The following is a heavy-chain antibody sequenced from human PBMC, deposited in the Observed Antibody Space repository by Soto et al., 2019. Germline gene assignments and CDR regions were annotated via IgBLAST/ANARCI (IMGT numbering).Heavy chain of an antibody. J-gene: IGHJ4*02. CDR1: GFSFSNYD. CDR2: ISTTSSHI. Sequence: EVQLVESGGGLVKPGGSLRLSCAASGFSFSNYDMSWVRQAPGKGLEWVSSISTTSSHIYYADSLTGRFTISRDNVKKSLYLQMSSLRAEDTAVYYCARDWENDLVTALAYWGQGTLLTVSS. CDR3: ARDWENDLVTALAY. D-gene: IGHD5-18*01. V-gene: IGHV3-21*01.